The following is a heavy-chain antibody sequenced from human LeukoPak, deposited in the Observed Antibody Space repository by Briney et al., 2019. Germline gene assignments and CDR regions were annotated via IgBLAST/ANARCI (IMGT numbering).Heavy chain of an antibody. V-gene: IGHV3-30*03. J-gene: IGHJ4*02. CDR2: ISYDGPNK. CDR1: GFTFNNYG. D-gene: IGHD5-18*01. Sequence: GGSLRLSCAASGFTFNNYGMHWVRQAPGKGLEWVAVISYDGPNKYYADSVKGRFTISRDNSKNTLYLQMNSLRAEDTAVYYCARDGRGYSYTGDYWGQGTLVTVSS. CDR3: ARDGRGYSYTGDY.